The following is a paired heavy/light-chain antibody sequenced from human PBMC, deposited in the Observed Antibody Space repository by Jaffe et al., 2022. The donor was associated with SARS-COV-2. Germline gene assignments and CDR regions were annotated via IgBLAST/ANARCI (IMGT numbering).Light chain of an antibody. Sequence: QTVVTQEPSFSVSPGGTVTLTCGLSSGSVSTTYYPSWYQQTPGQAPRTLIYSTNTRSSGVPDRFSGSILGNKAALTITGAQADDESDYYCLLYMGSGNWVFGGGTKLTVL. CDR2: STN. V-gene: IGLV8-61*01. CDR3: LLYMGSGNWV. J-gene: IGLJ3*02. CDR1: SGSVSTTYY.
Heavy chain of an antibody. CDR2: INAGNGNT. CDR3: AREHDILTGYSLDY. Sequence: QVHLVQSGAEVKNPGASVRLSCKASGYTFTSFAIHWVRQAPGQRLELMGWINAGNGNTQYSQKFQGRVTISRDTSASTAYMELSSLRSEDTAVYYCAREHDILTGYSLDYWGQGTLVTVSS. D-gene: IGHD3-9*01. J-gene: IGHJ4*02. CDR1: GYTFTSFA. V-gene: IGHV1-3*01.